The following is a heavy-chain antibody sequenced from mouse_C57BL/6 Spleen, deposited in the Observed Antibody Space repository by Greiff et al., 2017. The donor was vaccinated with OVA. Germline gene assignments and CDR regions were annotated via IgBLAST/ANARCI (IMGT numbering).Heavy chain of an antibody. J-gene: IGHJ4*01. CDR2: IYPGDGDT. D-gene: IGHD1-1*01. Sequence: QVQLQQSGAELVKPGASVKISCKASGYAFSSYWMNWVKQRPGKGLEWIGQIYPGDGDTNYNGKFKGKATLTADKSSSTAYMPLSSLTSEDAAVYFCARPPLYYGSCYEAMDYWGQGTSVTVSS. CDR1: GYAFSSYW. V-gene: IGHV1-80*01. CDR3: ARPPLYYGSCYEAMDY.